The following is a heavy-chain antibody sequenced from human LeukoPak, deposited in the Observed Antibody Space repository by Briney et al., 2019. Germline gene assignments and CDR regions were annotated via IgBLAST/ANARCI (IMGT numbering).Heavy chain of an antibody. Sequence: SETLSLTCTVSGYSISSGYYWGWIRQPPGKGLEWNGSIYHSGSTYYNPSLKSRVTISVDTSKNQFSLKLSSVTAADTAVYYCARGGNNWNDWALELENWFDPWGQGTLVTVSS. D-gene: IGHD1-20*01. J-gene: IGHJ5*02. CDR1: GYSISSGYY. CDR2: IYHSGST. V-gene: IGHV4-38-2*02. CDR3: ARGGNNWNDWALELENWFDP.